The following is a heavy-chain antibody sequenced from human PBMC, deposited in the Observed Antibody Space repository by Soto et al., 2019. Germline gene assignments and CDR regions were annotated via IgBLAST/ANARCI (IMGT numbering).Heavy chain of an antibody. J-gene: IGHJ4*02. CDR3: ASRGKYFDWTLDY. Sequence: QLQLQESGPGLVKPSETLSLTCTVSGGSISSSSYYWGWIRQPPGKGLEWIGSIYYSGSTYYNPSLKRRVTISVDTSKNQFSLKLSSVTAADTAVYYCASRGKYFDWTLDYWGQGTLVTVSS. CDR2: IYYSGST. D-gene: IGHD3-9*01. V-gene: IGHV4-39*01. CDR1: GGSISSSSYY.